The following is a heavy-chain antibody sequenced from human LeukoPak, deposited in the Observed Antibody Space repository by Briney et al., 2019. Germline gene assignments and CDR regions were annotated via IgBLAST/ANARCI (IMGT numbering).Heavy chain of an antibody. V-gene: IGHV4-34*01. J-gene: IGHJ4*02. CDR1: GGSFSGYY. D-gene: IGHD3-10*01. CDR2: INHSGST. Sequence: PSETLSLTCAVYGGSFSGYYWSWIRQPPGKGLEWIGEINHSGSTNYNPSLKSRVTISVDTSKNQFSLKLSSVTAADTAVYYCARAEDYYGSGSYLDHWGQGTLVHVSS. CDR3: ARAEDYYGSGSYLDH.